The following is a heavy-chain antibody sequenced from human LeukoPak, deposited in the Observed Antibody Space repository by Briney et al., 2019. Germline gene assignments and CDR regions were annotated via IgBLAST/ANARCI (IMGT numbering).Heavy chain of an antibody. CDR3: ARASSSWFRKFDY. V-gene: IGHV4-59*12. CDR1: GGSISSYY. J-gene: IGHJ4*02. Sequence: NPSETLSLTCTVSGGSISSYYWSWIRQPPGKGLEWIGYIYYSGSTNYNPSLKSRVTISVDTSKNQFSLKLSSVTAADTAVYYCARASSSWFRKFDYWGQGTLVTVSS. D-gene: IGHD6-13*01. CDR2: IYYSGST.